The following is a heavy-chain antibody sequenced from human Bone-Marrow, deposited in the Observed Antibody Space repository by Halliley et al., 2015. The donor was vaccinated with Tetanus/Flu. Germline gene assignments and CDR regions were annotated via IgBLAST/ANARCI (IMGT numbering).Heavy chain of an antibody. V-gene: IGHV3-48*03. D-gene: IGHD2-21*02. J-gene: IGHJ5*02. CDR1: GFTFSNYE. CDR3: ARQLEEDVDCVDL. CDR2: ISSSGRRT. Sequence: SLRLSCGASGFTFSNYEMNWVRQAPGKGLEWVAYISSSGRRTYYADSVKGRFAISRDNAKNSAYLQMNSLRVEDTAVYYCARQLEEDVDCVDLWGQGTLVTVSS.